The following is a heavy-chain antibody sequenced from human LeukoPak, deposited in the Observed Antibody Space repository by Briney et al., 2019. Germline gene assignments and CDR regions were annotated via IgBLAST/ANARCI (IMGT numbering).Heavy chain of an antibody. V-gene: IGHV4-39*07. CDR1: GDSISRSTYY. D-gene: IGHD3-3*01. J-gene: IGHJ6*02. CDR2: VHRSGST. CDR3: ARMAEIFGVVGGSYYGMDV. Sequence: SETLSLTCTVSGDSISRSTYYWGWIRHPPGKALEWIGTVHRSGSTYHNPSLKSRVTMSVDTSKNQFSLKLSSVTAADTAVYYCARMAEIFGVVGGSYYGMDVWGQGTTVTVSS.